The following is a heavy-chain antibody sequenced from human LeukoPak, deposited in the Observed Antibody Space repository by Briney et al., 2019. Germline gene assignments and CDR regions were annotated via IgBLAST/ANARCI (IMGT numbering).Heavy chain of an antibody. Sequence: PGGSLRLSCAASGFTFSNAWMSWVRQAPGKGLEWVANIKQDGSEKYYVDSVKGRFTISRDNAKNSLYLQMNSLRAEDTAVYYCAREYYYYYMDVWGKGTTVTVSS. J-gene: IGHJ6*03. CDR3: AREYYYYYMDV. CDR2: IKQDGSEK. V-gene: IGHV3-7*01. CDR1: GFTFSNAW.